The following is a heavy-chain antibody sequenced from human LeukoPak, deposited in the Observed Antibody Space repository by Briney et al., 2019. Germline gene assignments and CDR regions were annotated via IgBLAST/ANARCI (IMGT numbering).Heavy chain of an antibody. D-gene: IGHD2-15*01. CDR1: GFSFNSYG. CDR2: SSFDGTKE. Sequence: PGGSLRLSCAASGFSFNSYGMHWVRQAPGTGLEWVAVSSFDGTKEDYADSVKGRFTISRDNSKNTLYLQMNSLRAEDTAIYYCAKDQSDGCYSPIDYWGQGTLVTVSS. J-gene: IGHJ4*02. V-gene: IGHV3-30*18. CDR3: AKDQSDGCYSPIDY.